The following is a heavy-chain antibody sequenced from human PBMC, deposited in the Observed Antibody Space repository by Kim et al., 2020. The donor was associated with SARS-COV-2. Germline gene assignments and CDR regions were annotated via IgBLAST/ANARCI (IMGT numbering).Heavy chain of an antibody. J-gene: IGHJ4*02. D-gene: IGHD2-21*01. V-gene: IGHV4-4*02. CDR2: T. Sequence: TNYNPSLKSRVTISVDKSKNQFSLKLSSVTAADTAVYYCARDGDIGYFDYWGQGTLVTVSS. CDR3: ARDGDIGYFDY.